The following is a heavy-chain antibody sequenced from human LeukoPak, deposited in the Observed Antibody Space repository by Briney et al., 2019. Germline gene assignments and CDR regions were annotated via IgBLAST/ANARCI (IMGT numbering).Heavy chain of an antibody. J-gene: IGHJ6*02. CDR3: ARIDCTNGVCYNYYYGMDV. D-gene: IGHD2-8*01. V-gene: IGHV3-74*01. Sequence: GGSLRLSCAASGFTFSSYWMHWVRQAPGKGLVWVSRINSDGSSTSYADSVKGRFTISRDNVKNTLYLQMNSLRAEDTAVYYCARIDCTNGVCYNYYYGMDVWGQGTTVTVSS. CDR2: INSDGSST. CDR1: GFTFSSYW.